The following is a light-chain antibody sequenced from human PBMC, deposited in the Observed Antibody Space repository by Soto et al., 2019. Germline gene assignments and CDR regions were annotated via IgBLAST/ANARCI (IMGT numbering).Light chain of an antibody. V-gene: IGKV1-33*01. J-gene: IGKJ2*01. CDR3: QQYDSLPYT. Sequence: DLQMTQSPSFLSASVGDRVTITCQASQDISDSLNWYQQKPGKAPKLLIYDASNLESGVPSEFSGSGSGTDFTFTISSLQPGDIATYYCQQYDSLPYTFGQGTKLEI. CDR1: QDISDS. CDR2: DAS.